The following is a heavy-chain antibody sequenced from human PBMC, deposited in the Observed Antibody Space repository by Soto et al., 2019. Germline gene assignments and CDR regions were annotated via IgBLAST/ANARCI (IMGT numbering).Heavy chain of an antibody. D-gene: IGHD3-22*01. V-gene: IGHV3-30-3*01. CDR2: ISYDGSNK. CDR1: GFTFSSYA. J-gene: IGHJ4*02. CDR3: ARARIEARDY. Sequence: QVQLVESGGGVVQPGRSLRLSCAASGFTFSSYAMHWVRQAPGKGLEWVAVISYDGSNKYYADSVKGRFTISRDNYKNTLYLQMNIVRAEDTAVYSCARARIEARDYWSQGTLVAVST.